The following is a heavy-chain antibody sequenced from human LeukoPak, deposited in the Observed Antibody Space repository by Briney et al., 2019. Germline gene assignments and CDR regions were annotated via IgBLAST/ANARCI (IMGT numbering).Heavy chain of an antibody. J-gene: IGHJ4*02. D-gene: IGHD1-26*01. V-gene: IGHV3-23*01. Sequence: GGSLRLSCAASGFTFTDSAMTWVRQAPGKGLEWVSAISTSGGDTIYTDSVKDRFTISRDNSKSTLYLQMNSLRAEAAAIYYCAKGGSYAPLDYWGQGTLVTVSS. CDR3: AKGGSYAPLDY. CDR1: GFTFTDSA. CDR2: ISTSGGDT.